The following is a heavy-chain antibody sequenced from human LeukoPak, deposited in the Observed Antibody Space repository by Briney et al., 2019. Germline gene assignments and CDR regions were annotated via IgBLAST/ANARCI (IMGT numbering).Heavy chain of an antibody. CDR2: IYYSGGT. J-gene: IGHJ4*02. Sequence: SETLSLTCAVSGGSINSNDYFWGWIRQPPGKGLEWIATIYYSGGTYYNPSLQSRVTISIDTSKNQFSLKLSSVTAADTAVYYCARVGFNYYDRNPDYWGQGTLVTVSS. V-gene: IGHV4-39*07. D-gene: IGHD3-22*01. CDR1: GGSINSNDYF. CDR3: ARVGFNYYDRNPDY.